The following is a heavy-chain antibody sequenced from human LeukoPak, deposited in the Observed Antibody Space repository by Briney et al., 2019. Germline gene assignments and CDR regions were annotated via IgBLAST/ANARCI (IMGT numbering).Heavy chain of an antibody. CDR1: VFPFSEYY. CDR3: ARDLVRGTSDY. CDR2: ISSGSSYT. J-gene: IGHJ4*02. V-gene: IGHV3-11*06. Sequence: AGGSPRLSCAASVFPFSEYYMSWIPQAPGKGLEGLSYISSGSSYTSYADSVTGRFTISRDNAKNPLYLQMDSLRAEDTAVYYCARDLVRGTSDYWGQGTLVTVSS. D-gene: IGHD3-10*01.